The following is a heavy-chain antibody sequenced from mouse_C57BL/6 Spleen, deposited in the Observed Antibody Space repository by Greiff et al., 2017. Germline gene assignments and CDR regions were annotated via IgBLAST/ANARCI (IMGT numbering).Heavy chain of an antibody. J-gene: IGHJ2*01. CDR1: GYTFTSYW. Sequence: QVQLQQPGAELVRPGTSVKLSCKASGYTFTSYWMHWVKQRPGQGLEWIGVIDPSDSYTNYNQKFKGKATLTVDTSSSTAYMQLSSLTSEDSAVXYCASGGLRRFDYGGQGTTLTVSS. CDR3: ASGGLRRFDY. V-gene: IGHV1-59*01. CDR2: IDPSDSYT.